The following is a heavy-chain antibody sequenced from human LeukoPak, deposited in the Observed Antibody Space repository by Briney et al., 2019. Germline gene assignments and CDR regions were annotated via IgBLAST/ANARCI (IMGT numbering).Heavy chain of an antibody. Sequence: SETLSLTCTVSGGSISSYYWSWIRQPPGKGLEWIGYIYYSGSTNYNPSLKSRVTISVDTSKNQFSLKLSSVTAADTAVYYCARGKVWFGEFSGMDVWGQGTTVTVPS. D-gene: IGHD3-10*01. J-gene: IGHJ6*02. V-gene: IGHV4-59*01. CDR1: GGSISSYY. CDR2: IYYSGST. CDR3: ARGKVWFGEFSGMDV.